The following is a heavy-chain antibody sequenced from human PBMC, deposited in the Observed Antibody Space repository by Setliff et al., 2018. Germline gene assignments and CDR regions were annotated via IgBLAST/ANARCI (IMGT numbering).Heavy chain of an antibody. CDR1: GGTFRTDG. V-gene: IGHV1-18*01. D-gene: IGHD2-2*01. CDR3: ERLVRYCTTTSCQRTSGDDL. Sequence: ASVKVSCKASGGTFRTDGFNWVRQAPGQGLEWMGWISPYTGNTYFAPQFQDRFIMTTDASTNTAYLDLRSLRSDDTAVYYCERLVRYCTTTSCQRTSGDDLWGQGTLVTVSS. J-gene: IGHJ5*02. CDR2: ISPYTGNT.